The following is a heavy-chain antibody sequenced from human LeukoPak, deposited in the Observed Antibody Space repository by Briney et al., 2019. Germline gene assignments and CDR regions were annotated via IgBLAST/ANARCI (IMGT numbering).Heavy chain of an antibody. J-gene: IGHJ4*02. D-gene: IGHD1-26*01. Sequence: GGSLRLSCAASGFTFSTSAMNWVRQAPGKGLEWVSYISSSGGTIYYADSVKGRFTISRDNAKNSLYLQMNSLRVEDTALYYCASGAQSDYWGQGTLVTVSS. V-gene: IGHV3-48*03. CDR3: ASGAQSDY. CDR2: ISSSGGTI. CDR1: GFTFSTSA.